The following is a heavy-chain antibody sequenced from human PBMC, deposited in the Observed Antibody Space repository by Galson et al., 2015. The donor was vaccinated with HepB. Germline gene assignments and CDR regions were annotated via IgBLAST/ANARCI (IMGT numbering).Heavy chain of an antibody. V-gene: IGHV1-46*03. Sequence: SVKVSCKASGFTFTSYYMHWVRQAPGQGLEWMGIINPSAGSTTYAQRFQGRVTMTRDTSTSTVYMELSSLRPEDTAVYYCGRDIMYAFDIWGQVTMVTVSS. CDR2: INPSAGST. CDR3: GRDIMYAFDI. J-gene: IGHJ3*02. CDR1: GFTFTSYY. D-gene: IGHD3-16*01.